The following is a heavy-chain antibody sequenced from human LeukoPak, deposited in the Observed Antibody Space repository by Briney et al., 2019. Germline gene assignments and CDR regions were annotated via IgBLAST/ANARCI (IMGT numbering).Heavy chain of an antibody. V-gene: IGHV1-18*01. D-gene: IGHD3-9*01. CDR3: ASTHYDILTGYVS. Sequence: GASVKVSCKASGYTFTSYDINWVRQAPGQGLEWMGWISAYNGNTNYAQKLQGRVTMTTDTSTSTAYMELRSLRSDDTAVYYCASTHYDILTGYVSWGQGTLVTVSS. CDR1: GYTFTSYD. J-gene: IGHJ5*02. CDR2: ISAYNGNT.